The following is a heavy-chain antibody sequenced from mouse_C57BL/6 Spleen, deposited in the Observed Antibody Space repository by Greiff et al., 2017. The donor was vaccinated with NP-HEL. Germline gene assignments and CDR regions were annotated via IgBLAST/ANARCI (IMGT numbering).Heavy chain of an antibody. CDR1: GFTFSDYG. J-gene: IGHJ3*01. Sequence: DVHLVESGGGLVQPGGSLKLSCAASGFTFSDYGMAWVRQAPRKGPEWVAFISNLAYSIYYADTVTGRFTISRENAKNTLYLEMSSLRSEDTAMYYCAAYYGSSPAWFAYWGQGTLVTVSA. CDR3: AAYYGSSPAWFAY. CDR2: ISNLAYSI. V-gene: IGHV5-15*01. D-gene: IGHD1-1*01.